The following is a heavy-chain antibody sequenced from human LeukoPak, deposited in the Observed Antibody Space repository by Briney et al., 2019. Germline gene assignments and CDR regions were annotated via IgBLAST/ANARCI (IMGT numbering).Heavy chain of an antibody. CDR2: MYNSGST. V-gene: IGHV4-4*09. J-gene: IGHJ5*02. Sequence: SETLSLTCTVSGGSISSYYLSWTRQPPGKGLEWIGSMYNSGSTNFHPSLRSRVTMSVDTSENQFSLKLSSVTAADTAVYYCARYKLGWFDPWGQGTLVTVSS. D-gene: IGHD1-1*01. CDR3: ARYKLGWFDP. CDR1: GGSISSYY.